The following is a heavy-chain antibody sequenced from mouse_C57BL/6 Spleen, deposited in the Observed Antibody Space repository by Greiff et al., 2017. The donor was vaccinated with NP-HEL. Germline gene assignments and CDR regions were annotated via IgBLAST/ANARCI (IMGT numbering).Heavy chain of an antibody. CDR1: GYTFTDYY. J-gene: IGHJ3*01. V-gene: IGHV1-26*01. D-gene: IGHD2-1*01. Sequence: VQLQQSGPELVKPGASVKISCKASGYTFTDYYMNWVKQSHGKSLEWIGDINPNNGGTSYNQKFKGKATLTVDKSSSTAYMELRSLTSEDSAVYYCARWAHYGNYLAWFAYWGQGTLVTVSA. CDR2: INPNNGGT. CDR3: ARWAHYGNYLAWFAY.